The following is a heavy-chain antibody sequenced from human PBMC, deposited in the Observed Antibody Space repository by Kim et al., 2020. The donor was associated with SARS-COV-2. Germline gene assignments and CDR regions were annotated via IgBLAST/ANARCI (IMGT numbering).Heavy chain of an antibody. CDR3: SRDTFGPEDS. D-gene: IGHD3-3*01. CDR1: AFRVSDYW. Sequence: GGSLRLSCAASAFRVSDYWMHWVRQAPGKGLEWVSRMNEDGHTTDYADSVKGRFTISKDNAKNMLFLHMNSLTVEDTAVYFCSRDTFGPEDSWGQGTLFT. CDR2: MNEDGHTT. J-gene: IGHJ5*01. V-gene: IGHV3-74*01.